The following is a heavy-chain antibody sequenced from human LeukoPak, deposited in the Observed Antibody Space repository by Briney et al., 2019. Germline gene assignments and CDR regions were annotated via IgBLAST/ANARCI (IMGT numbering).Heavy chain of an antibody. J-gene: IGHJ6*03. D-gene: IGHD2-21*02. V-gene: IGHV3-21*01. CDR2: ISSSSSSYI. Sequence: GGSLRLSCAASGFTFSSYSMNWVRQAPGKGLEWVSSISSSSSSYIYYADSVKGRFTISRDNAKNSLYLQMNSLRAEDTAVYYCARDWAPIVVVTVHPGPYMDVWGKGTTVTISS. CDR3: ARDWAPIVVVTVHPGPYMDV. CDR1: GFTFSSYS.